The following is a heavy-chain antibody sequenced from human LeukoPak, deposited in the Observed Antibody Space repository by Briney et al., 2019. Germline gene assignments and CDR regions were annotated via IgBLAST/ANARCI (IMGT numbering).Heavy chain of an antibody. CDR2: IYYSGST. Sequence: SETLSLTCTVSGGSISSYYWSWIRQPPGKGLEGIGYIYYSGSTNYNPSLKSRVTISVDTSKNQFSLKLSSVTAADTAVYYCARGGGGQYPYYYGMDVWGQGTTVTVSS. CDR3: ARGGGGQYPYYYGMDV. J-gene: IGHJ6*02. V-gene: IGHV4-59*01. D-gene: IGHD2-2*01. CDR1: GGSISSYY.